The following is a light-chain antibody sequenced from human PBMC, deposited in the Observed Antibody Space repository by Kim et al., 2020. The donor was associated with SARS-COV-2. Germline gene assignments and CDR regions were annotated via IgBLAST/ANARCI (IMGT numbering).Light chain of an antibody. V-gene: IGKV3-15*01. J-gene: IGKJ1*01. CDR1: QSVSSN. Sequence: EIVMTQSPATLSVSPGERATLSCRASQSVSSNLAWYQQKPGQAPRLLIYGASTRATGIPARFSGSGSGTEFTLTISSRQSEDFAVYYCQQYNNWPPVTFGQGTKVDIK. CDR3: QQYNNWPPVT. CDR2: GAS.